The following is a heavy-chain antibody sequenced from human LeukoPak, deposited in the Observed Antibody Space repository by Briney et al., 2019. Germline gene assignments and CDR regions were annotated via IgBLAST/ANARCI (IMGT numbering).Heavy chain of an antibody. CDR2: NIHIFGTA. CDR1: GGTFSSYV. V-gene: IGHV1-69*05. D-gene: IGHD1-7*01. J-gene: IGHJ4*02. Sequence: SSETVSRKASGGTFSSYVISWVRQAPGQGHEWMGGNIHIFGTANYAQMFQRRVTITTDESTSTAYMELSSLRSEDTAVYYCASVNWIYGNIFDYWRQGTRVSVSS. CDR3: ASVNWIYGNIFDY.